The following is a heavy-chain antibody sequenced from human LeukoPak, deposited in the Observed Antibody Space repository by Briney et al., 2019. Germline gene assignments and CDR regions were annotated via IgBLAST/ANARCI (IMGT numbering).Heavy chain of an antibody. CDR1: GGSFTSFY. V-gene: IGHV4-4*07. CDR3: ARDPLDCSGGSCYSDYYYYMDV. D-gene: IGHD2-15*01. J-gene: IGHJ6*03. Sequence: SETLSLTCTDSGGSFTSFYWSWIRQPAGKGLEWIGRIYTSGSTNYNPSLKSRVTISVDKSKNQFSLKLSSVTAADTAVYYCARDPLDCSGGSCYSDYYYYMDVWGKGTTVTVSS. CDR2: IYTSGST.